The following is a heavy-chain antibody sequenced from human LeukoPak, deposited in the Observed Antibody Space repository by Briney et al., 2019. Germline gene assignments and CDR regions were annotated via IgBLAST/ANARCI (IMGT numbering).Heavy chain of an antibody. CDR1: GGSISSYY. J-gene: IGHJ4*02. Sequence: SETLSLTCTVSGGSISSYYWSWIRQPPGKGLEWIGYIYTSGSTNYNPSLKSRVTISVDTSKNQFSLKPSSVTAADTAVYYCARHAGGIAAAGTRPFDYWGQGTLVTVSS. D-gene: IGHD6-13*01. CDR2: IYTSGST. V-gene: IGHV4-4*09. CDR3: ARHAGGIAAAGTRPFDY.